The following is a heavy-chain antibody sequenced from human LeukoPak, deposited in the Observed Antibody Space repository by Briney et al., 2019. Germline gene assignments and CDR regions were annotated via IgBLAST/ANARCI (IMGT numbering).Heavy chain of an antibody. CDR2: ISSSGDSI. CDR3: ARASLLGSYDSSAVDV. J-gene: IGHJ6*02. D-gene: IGHD3-22*01. CDR1: GFTFGNYY. Sequence: GGSLRLSCAASGFTFGNYYMSWIRQAPGKGLEWVSYISSSGDSIYYTHSVKGRFTISRDNAKYSLYLQINSLRAEDTAVYYCARASLLGSYDSSAVDVWGQGTAVTFS. V-gene: IGHV3-11*01.